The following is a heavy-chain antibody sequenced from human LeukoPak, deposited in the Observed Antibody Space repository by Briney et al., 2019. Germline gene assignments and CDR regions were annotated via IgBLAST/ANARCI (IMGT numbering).Heavy chain of an antibody. CDR1: GFTFSSYG. J-gene: IGHJ4*02. D-gene: IGHD6-13*01. V-gene: IGHV3-30*18. CDR2: ISYDGSNK. CDR3: AKDYEQHPDY. Sequence: GGSLSLSCAASGFTFSSYGMHWVRQAPGKGLEWVAVISYDGSNKYYADSVKGRFTISRDNSKNTLYLQMNSLRAEDTAVYYCAKDYEQHPDYWGQGTLVTVSS.